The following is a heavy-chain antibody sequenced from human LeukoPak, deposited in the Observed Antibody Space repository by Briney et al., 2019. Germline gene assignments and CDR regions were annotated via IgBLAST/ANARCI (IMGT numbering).Heavy chain of an antibody. Sequence: SETLSLTCTGSGDSITGYYWGWVRQPPGKGLEWIGNIYYTGNTYYNASLKSRVTISVDTSKNQFSLKVISMTAADTAVYYCTKSDGYGLIRICGRGTMVTGSS. D-gene: IGHD3-10*01. V-gene: IGHV4-39*07. CDR3: TKSDGYGLIRI. CDR2: IYYTGNT. CDR1: GDSITGYY. J-gene: IGHJ3*02.